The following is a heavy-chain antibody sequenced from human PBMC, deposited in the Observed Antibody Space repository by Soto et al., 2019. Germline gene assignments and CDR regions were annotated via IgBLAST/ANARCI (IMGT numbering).Heavy chain of an antibody. D-gene: IGHD2-15*01. CDR2: ISGNGGST. V-gene: IGHV3-64*01. Sequence: PGGSLRLSCAASGFTFSTYSMHWVRQGPGTGLEYVAGISGNGGSTHYANSVKGRFTISRDNSKSTLYLQMSSLGADDTAIYYCARGLKSSWTRPNFDCWGQGTLVTVSS. CDR3: ARGLKSSWTRPNFDC. J-gene: IGHJ4*02. CDR1: GFTFSTYS.